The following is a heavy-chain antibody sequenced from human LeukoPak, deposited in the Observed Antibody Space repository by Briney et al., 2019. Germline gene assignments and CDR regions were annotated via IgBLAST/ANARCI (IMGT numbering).Heavy chain of an antibody. D-gene: IGHD3-9*01. CDR3: ARDASVELRYFDWLSGWFDP. CDR1: GYTFTSNY. V-gene: IGHV1-46*01. CDR2: ISPSGGST. J-gene: IGHJ5*02. Sequence: GASVKVSCKAFGYTFTSNYMHWVRQAPGQGPEWMGVISPSGGSTTYAQKFQGRVTLTRDMSTSTDYLELSSLRSEDTAVYYCARDASVELRYFDWLSGWFDPWGQGTLVTVSS.